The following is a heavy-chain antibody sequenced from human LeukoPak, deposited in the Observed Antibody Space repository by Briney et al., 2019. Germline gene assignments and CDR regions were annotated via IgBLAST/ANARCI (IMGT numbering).Heavy chain of an antibody. J-gene: IGHJ4*02. V-gene: IGHV3-21*01. D-gene: IGHD2-15*01. Sequence: GGSLRLSCAASGSTFSSYNMNWVRQAPGKGLEWVSSISSSSSYIYYADSVKGRFTIYRDNAKNSLYLQMNSLRAEDTAVYYCARDLEVAAAPDYWGQGTLVTVSS. CDR3: ARDLEVAAAPDY. CDR2: ISSSSSYI. CDR1: GSTFSSYN.